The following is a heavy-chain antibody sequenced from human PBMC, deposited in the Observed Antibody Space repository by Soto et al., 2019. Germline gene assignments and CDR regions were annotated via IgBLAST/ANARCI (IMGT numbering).Heavy chain of an antibody. CDR2: FESGGSI. V-gene: IGHV3-53*01. CDR1: GFSVRTNY. CDR3: ARAGATPHFFDY. D-gene: IGHD3-3*02. Sequence: GGSLRLSCAASGFSVRTNYMSWVRQAPGKGLDWVSVFESGGSIYYADSVKGRFIISRDYAKNTVYLQMNNLRAEDTAVYYCARAGATPHFFDYWGQGTLVTVSS. J-gene: IGHJ4*02.